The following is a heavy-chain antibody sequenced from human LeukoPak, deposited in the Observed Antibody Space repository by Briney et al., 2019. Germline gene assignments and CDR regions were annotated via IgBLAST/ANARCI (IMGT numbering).Heavy chain of an antibody. CDR3: ARDWQWQQLDGDAFDI. J-gene: IGHJ3*02. D-gene: IGHD6-13*01. CDR2: IKQDGSEK. Sequence: GGSLRLSCAASGFTFSGYWMSWVRQAPGKGLEWVANIKQDGSEKYYVDSVKGRFTISRDNAKNSLFLQMNSLRAEDTAVYYCARDWQWQQLDGDAFDIWGQGTMVTV. CDR1: GFTFSGYW. V-gene: IGHV3-7*04.